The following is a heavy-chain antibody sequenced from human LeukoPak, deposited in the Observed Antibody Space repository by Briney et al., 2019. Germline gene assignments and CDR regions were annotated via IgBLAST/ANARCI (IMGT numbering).Heavy chain of an antibody. J-gene: IGHJ5*02. D-gene: IGHD6-6*01. V-gene: IGHV4-59*08. CDR3: ARGGIASRPSCWFDP. CDR1: GGSISSYY. CDR2: IYYSWST. Sequence: SETLSLTCTVSGGSISSYYWSWIRQPPGKGLEWIGYIYYSWSTNYNPSLKSRVTISVDTSKNQFSLKLSSVTAADTAVYYCARGGIASRPSCWFDPWGQGTQVTVSS.